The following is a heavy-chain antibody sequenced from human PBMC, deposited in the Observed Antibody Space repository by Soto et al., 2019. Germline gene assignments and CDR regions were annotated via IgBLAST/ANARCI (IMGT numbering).Heavy chain of an antibody. Sequence: SETLSLTCVVSGYFISSGYYWGWIRQPPGKGLEWIGTIYHSGHTYYNPSLESRVTISVDTSKNQFSLNLSSVTTADTAVYYCARDRSQDYDSSGLFDYWGQGTLVTAPQ. J-gene: IGHJ4*02. CDR2: IYHSGHT. D-gene: IGHD3-22*01. CDR3: ARDRSQDYDSSGLFDY. CDR1: GYFISSGYY. V-gene: IGHV4-38-2*02.